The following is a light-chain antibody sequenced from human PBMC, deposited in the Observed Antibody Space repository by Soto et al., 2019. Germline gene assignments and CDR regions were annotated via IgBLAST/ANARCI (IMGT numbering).Light chain of an antibody. CDR3: QQSSNWPPWT. J-gene: IGKJ1*01. CDR2: DAS. CDR1: QSVSSY. V-gene: IGKV3-11*01. Sequence: EIVLAQSPATLSLSPGERATLSCRASQSVSSYLAWYQQKPGQAPRLLIYDASNRATGIPARFSGSGSGTDFTLTIRSLEPEDFAVYYCQQSSNWPPWTFGQGTKVDIK.